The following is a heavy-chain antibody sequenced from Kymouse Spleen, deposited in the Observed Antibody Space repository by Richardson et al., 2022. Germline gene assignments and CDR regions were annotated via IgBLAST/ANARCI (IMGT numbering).Heavy chain of an antibody. V-gene: IGHV3-9*01. Sequence: EVQLVESGGGLVQPGRSLRLSCAASGFTFDDYAMHWVRQAPGKGLEWVSGISWNSGSIGYADSVKGRFTISRDNAKNSLYLQMNSLRAEDTALYYCAKDRVYSSGSFYYYYGMDVWGQGTTVTVSS. J-gene: IGHJ6*02. CDR1: GFTFDDYA. D-gene: IGHD6-19*01. CDR3: AKDRVYSSGSFYYYYGMDV. CDR2: ISWNSGSI.